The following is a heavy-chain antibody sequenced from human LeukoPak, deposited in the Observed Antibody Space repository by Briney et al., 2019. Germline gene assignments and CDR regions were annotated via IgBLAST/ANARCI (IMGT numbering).Heavy chain of an antibody. D-gene: IGHD3-10*01. Sequence: GGSLRLSCAASGFAFRNYWMHWVRQAPGKGLVWVSRINSDGSSTKYADSVKGRFTISRDNTKNTLYLQMNSLRDEDTAVYYCARDQGGGRYYGEDYWGQGTLVTVSS. J-gene: IGHJ4*02. CDR2: INSDGSST. CDR3: ARDQGGGRYYGEDY. CDR1: GFAFRNYW. V-gene: IGHV3-74*03.